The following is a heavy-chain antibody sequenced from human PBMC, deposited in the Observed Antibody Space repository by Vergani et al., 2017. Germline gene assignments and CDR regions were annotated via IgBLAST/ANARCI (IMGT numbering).Heavy chain of an antibody. Sequence: QVQLVESGGGVVQPGGSLRLSCAASGFTFSSYGIHWVRQAPGKGLEWVAVISYDGSNKYYADSVKGRFTISRDNSKNTLYLQMKSLRAEDTAVYYCARDDYRNYMYYFDYWGQGALVSVSS. CDR1: GFTFSSYG. CDR2: ISYDGSNK. CDR3: ARDDYRNYMYYFDY. D-gene: IGHD4-11*01. J-gene: IGHJ4*02. V-gene: IGHV3-30*03.